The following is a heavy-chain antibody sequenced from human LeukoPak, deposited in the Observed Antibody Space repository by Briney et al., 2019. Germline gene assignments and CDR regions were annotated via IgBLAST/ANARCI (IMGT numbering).Heavy chain of an antibody. Sequence: SETLSLTCAVYGGSFSGYYWSWLRQPPGKGLEWIGEINHSGSTNYNPSLKSRVTISVDTSKNQFSLKLSSVTAADTAVYYSAAVVMDNPFDYWGQGTLVTVSS. V-gene: IGHV4-34*01. CDR1: GGSFSGYY. D-gene: IGHD3-22*01. CDR2: INHSGST. CDR3: AAVVMDNPFDY. J-gene: IGHJ4*02.